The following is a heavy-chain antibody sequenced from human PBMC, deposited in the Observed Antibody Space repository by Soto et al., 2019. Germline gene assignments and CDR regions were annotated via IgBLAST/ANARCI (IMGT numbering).Heavy chain of an antibody. CDR1: GGTFSSYA. Sequence: QVQLVQSGAEVKKPGSSVKVSCKASGGTFSSYAISWVRQAPGQGLEWMGGIIPIFGTANYAQKFQGRVTNTADESTSTAYMELSSMRSADTALYYCARDRYDQGGREFDYWGQGTMVTVSS. J-gene: IGHJ4*02. V-gene: IGHV1-69*01. D-gene: IGHD3-16*01. CDR3: ARDRYDQGGREFDY. CDR2: IIPIFGTA.